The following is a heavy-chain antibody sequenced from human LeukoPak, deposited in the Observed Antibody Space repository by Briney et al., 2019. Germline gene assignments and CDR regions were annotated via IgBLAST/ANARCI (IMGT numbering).Heavy chain of an antibody. D-gene: IGHD4-11*01. Sequence: GGSLRLSCAASGFTFSNYAMPWVRQAPGKGLEWVALISYDGSNKYYADPVKGRFTISRDNSKNTLYLQMNSLRAEDTAVYYCARGQTTLDWFDPWGQGTLVTVSS. CDR1: GFTFSNYA. V-gene: IGHV3-30-3*01. CDR2: ISYDGSNK. J-gene: IGHJ5*02. CDR3: ARGQTTLDWFDP.